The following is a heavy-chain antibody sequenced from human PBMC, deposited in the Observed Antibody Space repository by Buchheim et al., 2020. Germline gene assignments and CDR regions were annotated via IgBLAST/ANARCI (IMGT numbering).Heavy chain of an antibody. CDR2: INEDGSGK. J-gene: IGHJ6*02. CDR3: ARDYMITHHYYGMDV. Sequence: DVQLVESGGGLVQPGGSLRLSCAASGFTFSNSWMSWVRQAPGKGLEWVAEINEDGSGKYYVDSVKGRFAISRDNAKNSLYLQMNSLRAEDTAVYYCARDYMITHHYYGMDVWGQGTT. CDR1: GFTFSNSW. V-gene: IGHV3-7*01. D-gene: IGHD3-16*01.